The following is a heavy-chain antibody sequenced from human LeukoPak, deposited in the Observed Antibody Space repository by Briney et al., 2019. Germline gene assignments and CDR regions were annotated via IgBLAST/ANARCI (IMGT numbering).Heavy chain of an antibody. D-gene: IGHD2-15*01. CDR2: INPNSGGT. CDR3: ARDMKRGVVVVAATFGY. V-gene: IGHV1-2*02. Sequence: ASVKVSCKASGYTFTGYYMHWVRQAPGQGLEWMGWINPNSGGTNYAQKFQGRVTMTRDTSISTAYMELSRLRSDDTAVYYCARDMKRGVVVVAATFGYWGQGNLVTVSS. CDR1: GYTFTGYY. J-gene: IGHJ4*02.